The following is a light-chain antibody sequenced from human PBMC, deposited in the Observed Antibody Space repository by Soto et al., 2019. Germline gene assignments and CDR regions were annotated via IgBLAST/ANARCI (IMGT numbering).Light chain of an antibody. CDR2: GAS. Sequence: EIVMTQSPATLSVSPGERATLSCRASQSVSSNLAWYQQKPGQAPRLLMYGASTRATGIPDRFSGSGSGTEFTLTISSLQSEDFAVYYFQQHNNWPPWTFGQGTKVAIK. CDR3: QQHNNWPPWT. V-gene: IGKV3-15*01. J-gene: IGKJ1*01. CDR1: QSVSSN.